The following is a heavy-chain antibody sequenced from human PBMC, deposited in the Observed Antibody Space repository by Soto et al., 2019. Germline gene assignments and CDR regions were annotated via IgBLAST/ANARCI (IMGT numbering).Heavy chain of an antibody. J-gene: IGHJ4*02. Sequence: SETLSLTCTVSGGSISSYYWSWIRQPPGKGLEWIGYIYYSGSTNYNPSLKSRVTISVDTSKNQFSLKLSSVTAADTAVYYCARSGRPLTEFHSWGQGILVTVSS. CDR2: IYYSGST. V-gene: IGHV4-59*12. D-gene: IGHD6-25*01. CDR1: GGSISSYY. CDR3: ARSGRPLTEFHS.